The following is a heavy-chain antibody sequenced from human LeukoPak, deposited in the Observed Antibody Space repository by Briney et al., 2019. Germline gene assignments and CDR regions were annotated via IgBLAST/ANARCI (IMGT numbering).Heavy chain of an antibody. CDR1: GGSISSYY. CDR3: ARQDLGYYFDY. V-gene: IGHV4-39*01. Sequence: SETLSLTCTVSGGSISSYYWSWIRQPPGKGLEWIGSIYYSGSTYYNPSLKSRVTISVDTSKNQFSLKLSSVTAADTAVYYCARQDLGYYFDYWGQGTLVTVSS. J-gene: IGHJ4*02. CDR2: IYYSGST.